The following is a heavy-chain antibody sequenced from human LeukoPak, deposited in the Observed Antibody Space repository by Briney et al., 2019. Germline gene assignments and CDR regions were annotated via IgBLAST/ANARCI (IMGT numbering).Heavy chain of an antibody. CDR2: ISSSSSSYI. D-gene: IGHD6-13*01. V-gene: IGHV3-21*01. J-gene: IGHJ4*02. CDR3: ARGGRQQLVWGLFDY. CDR1: GFTFSSYS. Sequence: GGSLRLSCAASGFTFSSYSMNWVRHAPGRGLEWVSSISSSSSSYIYYADSVKGRFTISRDNAKNSLYLQMNSLRAEDTAVYYCARGGRQQLVWGLFDYWGQGTLVTVSS.